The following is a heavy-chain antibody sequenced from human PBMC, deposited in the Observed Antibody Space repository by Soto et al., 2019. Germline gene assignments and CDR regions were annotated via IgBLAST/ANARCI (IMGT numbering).Heavy chain of an antibody. V-gene: IGHV2-5*02. CDR3: AHIRQSPQEYFHR. J-gene: IGHJ1*01. CDR2: IYWDDEK. CDR1: GFSLSSTGVG. Sequence: QITLRESGPTLVKPTQTLTLTCSVYGFSLSSTGVGVAWIRQPPGKALEWLALIYWDDEKSYSPSLKSRLTITKDTSKNQVVLKMTNMDPVDTGTYFCAHIRQSPQEYFHRWGQGTLVTVSS.